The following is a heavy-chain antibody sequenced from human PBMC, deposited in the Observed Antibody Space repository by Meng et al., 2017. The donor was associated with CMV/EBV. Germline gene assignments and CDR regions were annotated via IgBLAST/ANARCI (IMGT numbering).Heavy chain of an antibody. CDR3: ARERERGLRLLWSRGGWFDP. D-gene: IGHD3-10*01. Sequence: GESLKISCAASGFTFDDYTMHWVRQAPGKGLEWVSLISWDGGSTYYADSVKGRFTISRDNSKNTLYLQMNSLRAEDTDVYYCARERERGLRLLWSRGGWFDPWGQGTLVTVSS. CDR1: GFTFDDYT. J-gene: IGHJ5*02. V-gene: IGHV3-43*01. CDR2: ISWDGGST.